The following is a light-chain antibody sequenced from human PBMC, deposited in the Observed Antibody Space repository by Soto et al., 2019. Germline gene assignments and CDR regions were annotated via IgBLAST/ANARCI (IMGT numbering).Light chain of an antibody. CDR2: AAS. CDR1: QTVTSY. J-gene: IGKJ2*01. Sequence: DVQMTQSPSSLSASVGDSLTLTCRASQTVTSYLNWYQQKPGKAPKLLIYAASTLQSGVPSRFSGSGSGTDFILTISRLEPEDFAVYYCQQYDTAPNTFGQGTKVDIK. V-gene: IGKV1-39*01. CDR3: QQYDTAPNT.